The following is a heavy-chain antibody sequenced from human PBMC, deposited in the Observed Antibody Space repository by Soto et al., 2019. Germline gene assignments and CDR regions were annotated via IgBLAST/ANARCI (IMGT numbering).Heavy chain of an antibody. Sequence: EVQLLESGGGLVQPGGSLRLSCSASGFNFGSYGMSWVRQAPGKGLEWVSGLTASGLNTYYTDSVKGRFTISRDNSRNTVYLKMSGLSVEDTAVFHCAKVLGNAKEVWGQGTKVTVSS. D-gene: IGHD2-8*01. CDR1: GFNFGSYG. CDR2: LTASGLNT. J-gene: IGHJ6*02. CDR3: AKVLGNAKEV. V-gene: IGHV3-23*01.